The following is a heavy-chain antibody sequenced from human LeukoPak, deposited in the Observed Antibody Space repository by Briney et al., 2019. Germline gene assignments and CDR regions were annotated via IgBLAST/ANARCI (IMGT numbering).Heavy chain of an antibody. J-gene: IGHJ4*02. Sequence: GGSLRLSCAASGFTFSSYAMSWVRQAPGKGLEWVSTISDSGGGTYYTDSVKGRFTISTDNSKKTLYLQMRSLRAEDTAVYYCAKGDSTVPATRRYDFWGQGTLVTVSS. CDR3: AKGDSTVPATRRYDF. V-gene: IGHV3-23*01. D-gene: IGHD2-15*01. CDR1: GFTFSSYA. CDR2: ISDSGGGT.